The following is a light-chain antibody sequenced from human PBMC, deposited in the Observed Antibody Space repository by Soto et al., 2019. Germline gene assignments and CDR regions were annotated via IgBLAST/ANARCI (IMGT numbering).Light chain of an antibody. CDR1: QSVSSN. V-gene: IGKV3D-15*01. Sequence: ETVMTQSPATLTVSPGERATLSCRASQSVSSNLAWYQQKPGQAPRLLIHDASTRATDIPARFSGSGSGTEFTLTISSLQSEDFAVYHCQQYDSWPLTFGRGTKVDIK. CDR3: QQYDSWPLT. J-gene: IGKJ4*01. CDR2: DAS.